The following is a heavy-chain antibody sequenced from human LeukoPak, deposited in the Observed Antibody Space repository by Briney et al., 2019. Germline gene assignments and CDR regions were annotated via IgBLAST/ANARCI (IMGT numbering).Heavy chain of an antibody. Sequence: GGSLRLSCAASGFTFNTYTMNWVRQAPGKGLEWVSYISGSSGIIDYADSVRGRFTISRDNAKNSLYLQMNSLRAEDTAVYYCASIGGLNIVEEHLWGQGTLVTVSS. V-gene: IGHV3-48*01. CDR2: ISGSSGII. CDR3: ASIGGLNIVEEHL. J-gene: IGHJ5*02. D-gene: IGHD5-12*01. CDR1: GFTFNTYT.